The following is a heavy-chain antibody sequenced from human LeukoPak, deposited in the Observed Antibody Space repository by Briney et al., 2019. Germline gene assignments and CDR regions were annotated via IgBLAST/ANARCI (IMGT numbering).Heavy chain of an antibody. V-gene: IGHV3-30*02. CDR3: ASPDCGADCYSFDY. Sequence: GGSLRLSRVASGFTFRTHGMHWVRQAPGKGLEWVAFIRYNGVNKYYADSVKGRFTVSRDNSRDTLYLQMNSLRPEDTAVYYCASPDCGADCYSFDYWGQGILVTVSS. J-gene: IGHJ4*02. CDR1: GFTFRTHG. CDR2: IRYNGVNK. D-gene: IGHD2-21*01.